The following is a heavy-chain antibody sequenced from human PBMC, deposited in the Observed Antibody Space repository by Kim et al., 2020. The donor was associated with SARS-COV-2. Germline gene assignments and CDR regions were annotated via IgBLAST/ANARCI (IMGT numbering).Heavy chain of an antibody. J-gene: IGHJ4*02. V-gene: IGHV3-53*01. D-gene: IGHD1-26*01. CDR3: ARGGGYTEPFDY. Sequence: LYGDSVKGRLTICRDTSKNPQYLQMNSLRAEDTAVYYWARGGGYTEPFDYWGQGTLVTVSS.